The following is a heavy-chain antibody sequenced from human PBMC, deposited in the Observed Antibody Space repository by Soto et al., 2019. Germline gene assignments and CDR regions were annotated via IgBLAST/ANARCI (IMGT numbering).Heavy chain of an antibody. Sequence: PGGSLRLSCAASGFTFSSYAMSWVRQAPGKGLEWVSAISGSGGSTYYADSVKGRFTISRDNSKNTLYLQTNSLRAEDTAVYYCAKEQKDSSSWSELNYWGQGTLVTVSS. J-gene: IGHJ4*02. CDR3: AKEQKDSSSWSELNY. CDR2: ISGSGGST. CDR1: GFTFSSYA. V-gene: IGHV3-23*01. D-gene: IGHD6-13*01.